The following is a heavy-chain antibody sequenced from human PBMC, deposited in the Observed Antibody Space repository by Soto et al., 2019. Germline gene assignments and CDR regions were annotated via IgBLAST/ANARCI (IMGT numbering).Heavy chain of an antibody. CDR3: TSLLPYDYVWGSYRYALFDY. CDR1: GFTFSNAW. J-gene: IGHJ4*02. V-gene: IGHV3-15*07. Sequence: PGGSLRLSCAASGFTFSNAWINWVRQAPGKGLEWVGRIKSKTDGGTTDYAAPVKGRFTISRDDSKNTLYLQMNSLKTEDTAVYYCTSLLPYDYVWGSYRYALFDYWGQGTLVTVSS. D-gene: IGHD3-16*02. CDR2: IKSKTDGGTT.